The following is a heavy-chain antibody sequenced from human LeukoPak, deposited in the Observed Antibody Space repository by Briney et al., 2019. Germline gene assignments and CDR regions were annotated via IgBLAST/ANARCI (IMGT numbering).Heavy chain of an antibody. V-gene: IGHV3-30*18. D-gene: IGHD6-19*01. J-gene: IGHJ4*02. CDR1: GFTFSTYG. CDR3: AKDLSGGWSLDY. Sequence: GRSLRLSCGASGFTFSTYGMHRVRQAPGKGLEWVAVISHDGSDKHYADSVKGRFSISRDNSKNTLYLQTNSLRGEDTAVYYCAKDLSGGWSLDYWGQGTLVTVSS. CDR2: ISHDGSDK.